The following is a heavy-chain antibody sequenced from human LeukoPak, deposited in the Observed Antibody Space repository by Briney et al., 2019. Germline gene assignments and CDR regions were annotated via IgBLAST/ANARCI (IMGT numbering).Heavy chain of an antibody. CDR2: INPSGGST. CDR1: GYTFTSYY. J-gene: IGHJ3*02. D-gene: IGHD2/OR15-2a*01. Sequence: AASVKVSCKASGYTFTSYYMHWVRQAPGQELEWMGIINPSGGSTSYAQKFQGRVTMTRDMSTSTVYMELSSLRSEDTAVYYCASPLSTALPHDAFDIWGQGTMVTVSS. V-gene: IGHV1-46*01. CDR3: ASPLSTALPHDAFDI.